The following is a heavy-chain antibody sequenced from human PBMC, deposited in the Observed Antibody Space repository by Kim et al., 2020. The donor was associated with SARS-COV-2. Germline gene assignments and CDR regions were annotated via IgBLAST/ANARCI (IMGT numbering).Heavy chain of an antibody. D-gene: IGHD2-15*01. CDR2: IYHSGST. CDR1: GGSISSSNW. Sequence: SETLSLTCAVSGGSISSSNWWSWVRQPPGKGLEWIGEIYHSGSTNYNPSLKSRVTISVDKSKNQFSLKLSSVTAADTAVYYCARGAVVVAAPYNWFDPWGQGTLVTGSS. J-gene: IGHJ5*02. CDR3: ARGAVVVAAPYNWFDP. V-gene: IGHV4-4*02.